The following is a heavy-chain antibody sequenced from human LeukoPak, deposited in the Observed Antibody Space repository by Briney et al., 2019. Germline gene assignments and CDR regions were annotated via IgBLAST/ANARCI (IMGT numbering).Heavy chain of an antibody. CDR1: GIAFSNAW. D-gene: IGHD6-19*01. J-gene: IGHJ4*02. CDR2: IYRSTNGETT. Sequence: GGPLRLSCAASGIAFSNAWMTWVRQAPGRGLEWVGRIYRSTNGETTDYGAPVKGRFTMSRDDSKNTLYLQTNSLKTEDTAVYYCTTYSSGSCPFWGQGTLVTVSS. V-gene: IGHV3-15*01. CDR3: TTYSSGSCPF.